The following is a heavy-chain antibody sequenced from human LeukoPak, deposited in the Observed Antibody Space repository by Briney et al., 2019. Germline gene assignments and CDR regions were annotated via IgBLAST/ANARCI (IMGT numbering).Heavy chain of an antibody. CDR1: GYSISSGYY. V-gene: IGHV4-38-2*02. Sequence: SETLSLTCTVSGYSISSGYYWGWIRQPPGKGLEWIGSIYHSGNTYYNPSLKSRVTISVDTSKNQFSLKLSSVTAADTAVYYCARHNTYYDFWSGYYPYYYYYYMDVWGKGTTVTVSS. J-gene: IGHJ6*03. D-gene: IGHD3-3*01. CDR3: ARHNTYYDFWSGYYPYYYYYYMDV. CDR2: IYHSGNT.